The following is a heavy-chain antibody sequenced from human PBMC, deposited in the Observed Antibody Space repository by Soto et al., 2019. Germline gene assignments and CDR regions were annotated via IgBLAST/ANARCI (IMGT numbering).Heavy chain of an antibody. V-gene: IGHV3-23*01. Sequence: EVQLLESGGGLVQPGGSLSLSCAASGFTFSSYAMSWVRQAPGKGLEWVSAIRGSGGSTYYADSVKGRFTISRDNSKNTLYLQMNSMRSEDTAVYYCAKLGYCSGVSCRDAFDIWGQGTMVTVSS. CDR2: IRGSGGST. CDR1: GFTFSSYA. J-gene: IGHJ3*02. D-gene: IGHD2-15*01. CDR3: AKLGYCSGVSCRDAFDI.